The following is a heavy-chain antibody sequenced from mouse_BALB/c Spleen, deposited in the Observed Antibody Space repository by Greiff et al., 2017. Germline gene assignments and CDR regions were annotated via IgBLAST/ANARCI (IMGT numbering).Heavy chain of an antibody. D-gene: IGHD2-1*01. V-gene: IGHV1S81*02. J-gene: IGHJ2*01. CDR2: INPSNGRT. CDR3: ARYGNPYFDY. CDR1: GYTFTSYW. Sequence: QVQLQQPGAELVKPGASVKLSCKASGYTFTSYWMHWVKQRPGQGLEWIGEINPSNGRTNYNEKFKSKATLTVDKSSSTAYMQLRSLTSEDSAVYYCARYGNPYFDYWGQGTTLTVSP.